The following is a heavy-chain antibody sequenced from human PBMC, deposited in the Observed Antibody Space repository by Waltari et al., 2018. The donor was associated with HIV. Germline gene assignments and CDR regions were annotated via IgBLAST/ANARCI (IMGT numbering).Heavy chain of an antibody. J-gene: IGHJ5*02. CDR2: IGYSGNT. V-gene: IGHV4-39*01. Sequence: QLQLQESGPGLVKPSETLSLTCTVSGGSFNSDNHCWGWIRQPPGKGLEWIGSIGYSGNTYDNPSLKSRVTMSFDTSKSQFSLKLSSVTAADTALYYCARHKRGALRESGLIYFDPWGPGTLVTVSS. D-gene: IGHD1-1*01. CDR1: GGSFNSDNHC. CDR3: ARHKRGALRESGLIYFDP.